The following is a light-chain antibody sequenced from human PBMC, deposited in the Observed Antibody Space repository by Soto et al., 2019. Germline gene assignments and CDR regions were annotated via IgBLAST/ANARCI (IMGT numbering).Light chain of an antibody. V-gene: IGLV2-14*01. J-gene: IGLJ2*01. CDR1: SSDVGGYNY. Sequence: QSALTQPASVSGSPGQSITISCTGTSSDVGGYNYVSWYQQHPGKAPKLMIYDVSNRPSGVSNRFSGSKSGNTPSLTISGLQAEYEADYYCSSYTSSSTLVFGGGTKLTVL. CDR3: SSYTSSSTLV. CDR2: DVS.